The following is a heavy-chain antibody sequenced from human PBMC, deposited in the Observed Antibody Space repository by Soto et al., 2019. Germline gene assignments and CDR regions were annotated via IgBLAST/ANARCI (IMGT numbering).Heavy chain of an antibody. CDR1: GFTFSSYS. D-gene: IGHD3-22*01. Sequence: EVHLVESGGGLVKPGGSLRLSCAASGFTFSSYSMNWVRQAPGKGLEWVSSISSSGSSIYYADSVKGRFTISRDNARDSLYLQMNSLRAEDTAVYYCARDLPRNYYDSSGYPDFFDYWGQGTLVTVSS. J-gene: IGHJ4*02. CDR2: ISSSGSSI. CDR3: ARDLPRNYYDSSGYPDFFDY. V-gene: IGHV3-21*01.